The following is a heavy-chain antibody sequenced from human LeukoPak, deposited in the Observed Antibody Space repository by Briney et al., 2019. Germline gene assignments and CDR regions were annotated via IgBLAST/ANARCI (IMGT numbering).Heavy chain of an antibody. D-gene: IGHD3-3*01. CDR1: GFTFSSYA. V-gene: IGHV3-23*01. Sequence: GGSLRLSCAASGFTFSSYAMSWVRQAPGKGPEWVSAISGSGGSTYYADSVKGRFTISRDNSKNTLYLQMNSLRAEDTAVYYCAKDRSLSGKIFGVVITDFDYWGQGTLVTVSS. CDR3: AKDRSLSGKIFGVVITDFDY. CDR2: ISGSGGST. J-gene: IGHJ4*02.